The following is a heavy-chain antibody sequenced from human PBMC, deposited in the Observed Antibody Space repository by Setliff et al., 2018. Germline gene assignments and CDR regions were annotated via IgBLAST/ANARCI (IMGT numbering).Heavy chain of an antibody. CDR1: GASIRHTSYY. Sequence: PSETLSLTCTVSGASIRHTSYYWTWIRQPAGKGLEWIGHFHTGGSTNYNRSLRSRVSISVDTSKNQFSLKLSSVTAADTATYYCARAGPTVTFFRVLVISWWDPWGQGSLVTVSS. J-gene: IGHJ5*02. D-gene: IGHD3-3*01. V-gene: IGHV4-61*09. CDR2: FHTGGST. CDR3: ARAGPTVTFFRVLVISWWDP.